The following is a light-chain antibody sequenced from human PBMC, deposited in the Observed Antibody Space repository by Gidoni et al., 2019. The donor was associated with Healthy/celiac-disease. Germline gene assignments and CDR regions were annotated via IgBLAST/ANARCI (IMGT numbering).Light chain of an antibody. Sequence: DIQMTQSPSSLSASVGDRVTITCRASQSISSYLNWYQQKPGKAPKLLIYAASSLQSGVPSRFSGSGSGTDFTRTSSSLQPEDFATYYCQQSYSTPPWTFGQGTK. CDR2: AAS. CDR1: QSISSY. J-gene: IGKJ1*01. V-gene: IGKV1-39*01. CDR3: QQSYSTPPWT.